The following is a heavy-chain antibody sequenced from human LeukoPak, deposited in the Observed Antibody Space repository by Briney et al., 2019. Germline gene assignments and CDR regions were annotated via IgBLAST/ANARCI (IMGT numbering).Heavy chain of an antibody. V-gene: IGHV4-30-2*01. D-gene: IGHD3-9*01. J-gene: IGHJ4*02. Sequence: SQTLSLTCAVSGGSISSGGYSWSWIRQPPGKGLEWIGYIYHSGSTYYNPSLKSRVTISVDRSKNQFSLKLSSVTAADTAVYYCARQDFDWFLNYWGQGTLITVSS. CDR2: IYHSGST. CDR3: ARQDFDWFLNY. CDR1: GGSISSGGYS.